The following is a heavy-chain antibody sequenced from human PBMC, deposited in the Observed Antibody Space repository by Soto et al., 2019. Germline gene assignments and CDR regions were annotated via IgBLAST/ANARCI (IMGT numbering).Heavy chain of an antibody. V-gene: IGHV4-39*01. D-gene: IGHD4-17*01. CDR1: NGSISSRSSY. Sequence: QLQLQESGSGLVKPSETLSLTCTVSNGSISSRSSYWGWIRQTPGQGLEWIGSIYYIGNTNYNPSLKSRVTISRDTSKTQFSLKMNSVTAADTAVYFCGGKYYGAKWYYFENLGQGTLVTVSS. CDR2: IYYIGNT. CDR3: GGKYYGAKWYYFEN. J-gene: IGHJ4*02.